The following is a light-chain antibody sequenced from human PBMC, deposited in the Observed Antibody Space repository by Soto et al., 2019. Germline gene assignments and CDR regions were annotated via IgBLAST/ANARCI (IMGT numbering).Light chain of an antibody. CDR1: SSDVGGYNY. CDR2: EGS. CDR3: SSYAGSNFYV. Sequence: QSALTQPPSASGAPGQSVTISCTGTSSDVGGYNYVSWYQQHPGKAPKLMIYEGSKRPSGVPDRFSGSKPGNTASLTVSGLQAEDEADYYCSSYAGSNFYVFGPGTKVTVL. J-gene: IGLJ1*01. V-gene: IGLV2-8*01.